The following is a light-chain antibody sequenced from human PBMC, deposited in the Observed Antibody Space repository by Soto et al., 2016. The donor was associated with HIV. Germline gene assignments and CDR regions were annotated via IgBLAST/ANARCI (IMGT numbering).Light chain of an antibody. J-gene: IGKJ2*01. CDR3: QQYNSYFT. CDR1: QTISTW. Sequence: DIQMTQSPSNLSASVGDRVTIKCRASQTISTWLAWYQQKPGKAPRLLIYKASNLESGVPSRFRGSGSGTEFTLTIYSLQPGDFATYYCQQYNSYFTFGQGTKLEMK. V-gene: IGKV1-5*03. CDR2: KAS.